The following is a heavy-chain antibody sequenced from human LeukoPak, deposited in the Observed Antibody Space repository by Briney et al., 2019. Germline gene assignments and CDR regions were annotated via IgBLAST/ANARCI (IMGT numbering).Heavy chain of an antibody. D-gene: IGHD3-22*01. V-gene: IGHV4-38-2*01. Sequence: PSETLSLTCAVSGYSLSSGYYWGWIRQPPGKGREWIGSIYHSGSTYYNPSLKSRVTISVDTSKNQFSLKLSSVTAADTAVYYCARRGGMIVVEFDYWGQGTLVTVSS. CDR3: ARRGGMIVVEFDY. CDR2: IYHSGST. J-gene: IGHJ4*02. CDR1: GYSLSSGYY.